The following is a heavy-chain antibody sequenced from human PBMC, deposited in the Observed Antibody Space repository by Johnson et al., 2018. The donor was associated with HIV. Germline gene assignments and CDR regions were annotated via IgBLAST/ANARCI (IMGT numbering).Heavy chain of an antibody. J-gene: IGHJ3*02. Sequence: QVQLVESGGGLVQPGRSLRLSCAASGFTFSSYAMHWVRQAPGKGLEWLAVISYDGSNKYYADSVTGRFTVSRDNAKNSLYLQMNSLRAEDMAVYYCARGQGGIQLWFDGFDIWGQGTMVTVSS. D-gene: IGHD5-18*01. V-gene: IGHV3-30-3*01. CDR1: GFTFSSYA. CDR2: ISYDGSNK. CDR3: ARGQGGIQLWFDGFDI.